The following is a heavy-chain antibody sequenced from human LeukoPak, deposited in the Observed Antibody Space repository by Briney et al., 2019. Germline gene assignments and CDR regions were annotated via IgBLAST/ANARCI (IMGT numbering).Heavy chain of an antibody. D-gene: IGHD5-18*01. CDR1: GFTFSSYE. CDR2: ISSSGSTI. Sequence: GGSLRLSCAASGFTFSSYEMNWVRQAPGKGLEWVSYISSSGSTIYYADSVKGRFTISRDNAKNSLYLQMNSLRAEDTAVYYCAGGDAGYSYGYWFDPWGQGTLVTVSS. V-gene: IGHV3-48*03. CDR3: AGGDAGYSYGYWFDP. J-gene: IGHJ5*02.